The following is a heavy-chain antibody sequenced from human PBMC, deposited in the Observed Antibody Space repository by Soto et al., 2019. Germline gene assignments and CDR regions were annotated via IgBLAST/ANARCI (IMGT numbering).Heavy chain of an antibody. Sequence: PSETLSLTCAVYGGSFSGYYWSWIRQPPGKGLEWIGEINHSGSTNYNPSLKSRVTISVDTSKNQFSLKLSSVTAADTAVYYCARGHLKGYSSSWYHYYYYGMDVWGQGTTVTVSS. V-gene: IGHV4-34*01. D-gene: IGHD6-13*01. CDR2: INHSGST. CDR1: GGSFSGYY. J-gene: IGHJ6*02. CDR3: ARGHLKGYSSSWYHYYYYGMDV.